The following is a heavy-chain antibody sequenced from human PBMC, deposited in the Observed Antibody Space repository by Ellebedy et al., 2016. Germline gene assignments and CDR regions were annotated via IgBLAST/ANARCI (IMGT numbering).Heavy chain of an antibody. Sequence: GGSLRLSXAASGFTFSSYAMHWVRQAPGKGLEWVAVISYDGSNKYYADSVKGRFTISRDNSKNTLYLQMNSLRAEDTAVYYCARDSGVATIKDFVPHYWGQGTLVTVSS. V-gene: IGHV3-30-3*01. J-gene: IGHJ4*02. D-gene: IGHD5-12*01. CDR2: ISYDGSNK. CDR3: ARDSGVATIKDFVPHY. CDR1: GFTFSSYA.